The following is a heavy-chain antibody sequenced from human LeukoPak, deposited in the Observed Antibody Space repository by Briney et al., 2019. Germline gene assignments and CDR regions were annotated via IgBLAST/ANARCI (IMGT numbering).Heavy chain of an antibody. J-gene: IGHJ4*02. CDR3: AKSRFLEWLFDD. CDR1: GYTFTGYY. Sequence: ASVTVSCKASGYTFTGYYVHWVRQAPGQGLEWMGWINPNSGDTNSAQKFQGRVTLTRDTSVSTVYMELSSLRSDDTAVYYCAKSRFLEWLFDDWGQGTLVTVSS. CDR2: INPNSGDT. D-gene: IGHD3-3*01. V-gene: IGHV1-2*02.